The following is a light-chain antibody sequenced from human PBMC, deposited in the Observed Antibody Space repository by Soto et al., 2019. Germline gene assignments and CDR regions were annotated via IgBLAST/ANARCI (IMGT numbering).Light chain of an antibody. V-gene: IGKV1-5*01. CDR2: DAS. Sequence: DIQMTQSPSTLSASVGDRVTITCRASQSISSWLAWYQQKPGKAPKLLIYDASSLESGVPSRFSGSGSGTEFTLTISSLQPDDFATYYCQQYNSYQFTFGPGTKVDIE. J-gene: IGKJ3*01. CDR1: QSISSW. CDR3: QQYNSYQFT.